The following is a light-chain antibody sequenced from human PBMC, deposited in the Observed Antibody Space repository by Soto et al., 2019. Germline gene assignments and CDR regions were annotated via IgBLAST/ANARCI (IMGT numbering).Light chain of an antibody. CDR3: SSYTTSRTLL. V-gene: IGLV2-14*03. Sequence: QSALTQPASVSGSPGQSITISCTGTSSDVGGYNSISWYQQNPGKAPKLMIFDVSNRPSGVSNRFSGSKSGNTASLTISRLQTEDGADYYCSSYTTSRTLLFGTGTKLTVL. CDR1: SSDVGGYNS. J-gene: IGLJ1*01. CDR2: DVS.